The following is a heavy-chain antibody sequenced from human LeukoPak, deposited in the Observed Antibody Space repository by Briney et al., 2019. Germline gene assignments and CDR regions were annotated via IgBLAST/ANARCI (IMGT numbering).Heavy chain of an antibody. J-gene: IGHJ5*02. D-gene: IGHD3-3*01. V-gene: IGHV4-4*07. CDR3: ARDQLRFLEWTPYNWFDP. Sequence: PSETLSLTCTVSGGSISSYYWSWIRQPAGKGLEWIGRIYTSGSTNYNPSLKSRVTMSVDTSKNQFSLKLSSVTAADTAVYYCARDQLRFLEWTPYNWFDPWGQGTLVTVSS. CDR2: IYTSGST. CDR1: GGSISSYY.